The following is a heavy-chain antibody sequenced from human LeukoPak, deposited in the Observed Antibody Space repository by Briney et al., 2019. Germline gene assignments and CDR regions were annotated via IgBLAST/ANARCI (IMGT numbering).Heavy chain of an antibody. Sequence: ASVKVSCKASGYTFTSYYMHWVRQAPGQGLEWMGWINPDSGGTNYAQKFQGRVTMTRDTSISTVYMELSRLRSDDSAMYYCARGRGSWYDSSGSPYIRFDYWGQGTLVTVSS. V-gene: IGHV1-2*02. D-gene: IGHD3-22*01. J-gene: IGHJ4*02. CDR3: ARGRGSWYDSSGSPYIRFDY. CDR2: INPDSGGT. CDR1: GYTFTSYY.